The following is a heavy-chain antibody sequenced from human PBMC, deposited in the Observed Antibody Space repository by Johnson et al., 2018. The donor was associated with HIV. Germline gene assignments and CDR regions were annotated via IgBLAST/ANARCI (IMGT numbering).Heavy chain of an antibody. CDR3: ARGLGSRSAFDI. J-gene: IGHJ3*02. D-gene: IGHD2-2*01. V-gene: IGHV3-23*04. CDR1: GFTFSSYA. Sequence: VQLVESGGGLVQPGGSLRLSCAASGFTFSSYAMSWVRQASGKGLELVSAISGSGGSTYYADSVKGRFTISRDNFKNTLYLQMNSVSAEDTAVYYCARGLGSRSAFDIWGQGTMVTVSS. CDR2: ISGSGGST.